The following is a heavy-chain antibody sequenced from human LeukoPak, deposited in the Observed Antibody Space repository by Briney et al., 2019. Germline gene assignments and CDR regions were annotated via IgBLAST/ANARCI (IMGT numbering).Heavy chain of an antibody. CDR3: ARGYSSGWSFQFDY. V-gene: IGHV4-4*07. CDR2: IYTSGST. CDR1: GGSISSYY. J-gene: IGHJ4*02. D-gene: IGHD6-19*01. Sequence: KPSETLSLTCTVSGGSISSYYWSWVRQPAGKGLEWIGRIYTSGSTNYNPSLKGRVTMSVDTSKNQFSLKLSSVTAADTAVYYCARGYSSGWSFQFDYWGQGTLVTVSS.